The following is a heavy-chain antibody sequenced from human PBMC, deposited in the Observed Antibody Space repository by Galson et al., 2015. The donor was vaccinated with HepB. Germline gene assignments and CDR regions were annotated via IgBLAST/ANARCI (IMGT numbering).Heavy chain of an antibody. CDR3: AHFRAAEYYYDSSGYYYYNWFDP. CDR1: GFSLRTSGVG. J-gene: IGHJ5*02. V-gene: IGHV2-5*02. Sequence: PALVKPTQTLTLTCTFSGFSLRTSGVGVGWIRQPPGKALEWLALIYWDDDKRYSPSLKSRLTITKDTSKNQVVLTMTNMDPVDTATYYCAHFRAAEYYYDSSGYYYYNWFDPWGQGTLVTVSS. CDR2: IYWDDDK. D-gene: IGHD3-22*01.